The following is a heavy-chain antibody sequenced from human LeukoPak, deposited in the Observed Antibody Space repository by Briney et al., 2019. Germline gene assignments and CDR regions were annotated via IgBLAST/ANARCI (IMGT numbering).Heavy chain of an antibody. V-gene: IGHV3-48*04. CDR1: GFTFSSYG. CDR2: ISSSGSTI. CDR3: AELGITMIGGV. D-gene: IGHD3-10*02. J-gene: IGHJ6*04. Sequence: VGSLRLSCAASGFTFSSYGMHWVRQAPGKGLEWVSYISSSGSTIYYADSVKGGFTISRDNAKNSLYLQMNSLRAEDTAVYYCAELGITMIGGVWGKGTTVTISS.